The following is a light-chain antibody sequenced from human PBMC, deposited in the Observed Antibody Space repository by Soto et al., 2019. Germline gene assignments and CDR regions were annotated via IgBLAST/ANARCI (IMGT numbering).Light chain of an antibody. CDR2: EVS. V-gene: IGLV2-14*01. CDR3: SAYTSSSTL. Sequence: QSALTQPASVSGSPGQSITISCTGNSSDVGGYNYVSWYQQHPGKAPKLMIYEVSNRPSGVSNRFSGSKSGNTASLTISGLQDEDEADYYCSAYTSSSTLFGGGTKLTVL. CDR1: SSDVGGYNY. J-gene: IGLJ2*01.